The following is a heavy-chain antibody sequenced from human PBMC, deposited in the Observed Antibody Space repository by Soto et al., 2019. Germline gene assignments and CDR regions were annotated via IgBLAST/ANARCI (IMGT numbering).Heavy chain of an antibody. CDR2: IDPSDSYT. J-gene: IGHJ5*01. Sequence: WVRQMPGKGLEWLGKIDPSDSYTNYSPSFEGHVTISTDNSITTAYLQWSSLRASDTALYFCARVHKNWFDSWAQGTMVTVSS. CDR3: ARVHKNWFDS. V-gene: IGHV5-10-1*01.